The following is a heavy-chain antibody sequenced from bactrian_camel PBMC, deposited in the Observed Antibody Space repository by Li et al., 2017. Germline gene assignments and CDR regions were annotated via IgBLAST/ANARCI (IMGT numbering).Heavy chain of an antibody. V-gene: IGHV3S57*01. J-gene: IGHJ4*01. CDR1: QRAFSDYP. D-gene: IGHD2*01. CDR2: IENDGTI. Sequence: HVQLVESGGGSVQAGDSLILSCVVSQRAFSDYPLGWFRQATGKERKGVAIIENDGTIKYQESVKGRFTVSRDNAKNTLYLQMDNLKPEDTATYYCAADSTLGCYSRFVSDLRYKGQGTQVTVS.